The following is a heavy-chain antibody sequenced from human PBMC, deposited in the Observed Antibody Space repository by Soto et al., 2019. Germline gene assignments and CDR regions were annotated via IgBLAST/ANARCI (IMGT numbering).Heavy chain of an antibody. Sequence: SETLPLTCTVSGGSLGNSDWSWIRQFLGKGLEWIGYIYYSGSSNYNPSLKSRVSISVDTSKHQFSLKLSSVTAADTAVYYCARRETYYYDSRGAFDIWGQGTMVT. D-gene: IGHD3-22*01. CDR2: IYYSGSS. J-gene: IGHJ3*02. CDR3: ARRETYYYDSRGAFDI. CDR1: GGSLGNSD. V-gene: IGHV4-59*08.